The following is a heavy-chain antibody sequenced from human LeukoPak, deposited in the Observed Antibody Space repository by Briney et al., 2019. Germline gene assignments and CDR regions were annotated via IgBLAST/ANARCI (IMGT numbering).Heavy chain of an antibody. J-gene: IGHJ4*02. CDR2: ISSSSSYV. V-gene: IGHV3-21*01. Sequence: PGWSLRLSCAASGFTFISYSMNLVRQAPGPGLQWVSSISSSSSYVYYADSVRCRFTISRDNAKNSLYLQMNSLRAEDTAGYDCARVIGGYGDYWGQGTLVTVSS. CDR3: ARVIGGYGDY. D-gene: IGHD5-12*01. CDR1: GFTFISYS.